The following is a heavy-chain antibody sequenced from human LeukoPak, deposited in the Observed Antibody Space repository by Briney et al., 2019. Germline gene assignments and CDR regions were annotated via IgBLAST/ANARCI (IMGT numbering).Heavy chain of an antibody. CDR2: IIPIFGTA. Sequence: SVKVSCKASGGTFSSYAISWVRQAPGQGLEWMGRIIPIFGTANYAQKFQGRVTITTDESTSTAYMELSSLRSEDTAVYYCAQWRFYDSSGYYYETYYMDVWGKGTTVTVSS. V-gene: IGHV1-69*05. CDR3: AQWRFYDSSGYYYETYYMDV. CDR1: GGTFSSYA. D-gene: IGHD3-22*01. J-gene: IGHJ6*03.